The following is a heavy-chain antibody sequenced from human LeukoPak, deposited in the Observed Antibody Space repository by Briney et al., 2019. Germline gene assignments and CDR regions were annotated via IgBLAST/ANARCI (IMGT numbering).Heavy chain of an antibody. D-gene: IGHD3-10*01. CDR2: ISWDGGST. CDR3: AKSMVSGSSHWYFDL. V-gene: IGHV3-43*01. J-gene: IGHJ2*01. Sequence: GGSLRLSCAASGFTFDDYTMHWVHQAPGKGLEWVSLISWDGGSTYYADSVKGRFTISRDNSKNSLYLQMNSLRTEDTALYYCAKSMVSGSSHWYFDLLGRGTLVTVSS. CDR1: GFTFDDYT.